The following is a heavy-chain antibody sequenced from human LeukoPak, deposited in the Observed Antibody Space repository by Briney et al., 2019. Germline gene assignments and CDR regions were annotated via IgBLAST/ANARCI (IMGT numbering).Heavy chain of an antibody. CDR3: ARDTGYNEPYYFDY. Sequence: GGSLSLSCAASGFTFSSYSVNWVRQAPGKGLEWVSFISSSSSYIYYADSVKGRFTISRDNAKNSQYLQMNSLRAEDTAVYYCARDTGYNEPYYFDYWGQGTLVTVS. J-gene: IGHJ4*02. D-gene: IGHD5-24*01. CDR1: GFTFSSYS. CDR2: ISSSSSYI. V-gene: IGHV3-21*01.